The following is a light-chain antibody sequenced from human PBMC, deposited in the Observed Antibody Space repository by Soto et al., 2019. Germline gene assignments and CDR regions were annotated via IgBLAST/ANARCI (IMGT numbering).Light chain of an antibody. V-gene: IGKV1-17*01. CDR3: LQHNSYPYT. CDR2: TES. Sequence: DIQMTQSPSSLSASVGDKVTITCRASQGIGNDLGWYQQKPGKAPKRLINTESTLPSGVPSRFSGRGSGTEFTLTISSLQPEDFATYYCLQHNSYPYTFGQGTNLEIK. CDR1: QGIGND. J-gene: IGKJ2*01.